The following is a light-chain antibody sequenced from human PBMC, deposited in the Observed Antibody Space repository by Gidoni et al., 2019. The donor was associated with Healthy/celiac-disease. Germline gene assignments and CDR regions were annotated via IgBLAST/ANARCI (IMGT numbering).Light chain of an antibody. V-gene: IGLV1-44*01. Sequence: QSVLTPPPSASATPGQRVTISCSGSSSNIGSNTVNCYQQLTGTAPKLIIYSNNQRPSGVPDRFSGSKSGTAASLAISGLQSEEESDYDCAAWDDSLNGRVVFGGGTKLTVL. CDR1: SSNIGSNT. J-gene: IGLJ2*01. CDR3: AAWDDSLNGRVV. CDR2: SNN.